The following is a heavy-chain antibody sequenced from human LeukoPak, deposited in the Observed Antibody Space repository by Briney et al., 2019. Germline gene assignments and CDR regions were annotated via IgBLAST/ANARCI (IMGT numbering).Heavy chain of an antibody. CDR1: GYTLTELS. CDR2: FDPEDGET. J-gene: IGHJ3*02. Sequence: ASVKVSCKVSGYTLTELSMHWVRQAPGKGLEWMGGFDPEDGETIYAQKFQGRVTMTEDTSTDTAYMELSSLRSEDTAVYYCARVGCSGGSCPAWGDAFDIWGQGTMVTVSS. D-gene: IGHD2-15*01. V-gene: IGHV1-24*01. CDR3: ARVGCSGGSCPAWGDAFDI.